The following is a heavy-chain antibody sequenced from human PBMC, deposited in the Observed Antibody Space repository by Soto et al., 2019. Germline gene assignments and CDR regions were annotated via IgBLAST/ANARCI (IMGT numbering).Heavy chain of an antibody. CDR1: GLTFSGSA. V-gene: IGHV3-73*01. D-gene: IGHD3-16*01. CDR2: IRRKANNYAT. CDR3: SANDHDDHTNFDQ. J-gene: IGHJ4*02. Sequence: DVQLVKSGGGLVQPGGTLKLSCTVSGLTFSGSAMHWLRQASGKGLEWVGHIRRKANNYATAYAASVKGRFTISRDDSKNMTYLQMNSLKTEDTGVYYCSANDHDDHTNFDQLGQGTLVTVSS.